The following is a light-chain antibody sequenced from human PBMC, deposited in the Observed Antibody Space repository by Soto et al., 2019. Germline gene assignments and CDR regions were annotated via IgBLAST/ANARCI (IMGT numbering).Light chain of an antibody. Sequence: QSALTQPASVSGSPGQSITISCTGTSNDVGGYNYVSWYQQHPGKAPKFMIYEVTNRPSGVSNRFSGSKSGNTASLTISGLQAEDEADYYCSSYTSSSTPVVFGGGTKLTVL. J-gene: IGLJ2*01. V-gene: IGLV2-14*01. CDR1: SNDVGGYNY. CDR3: SSYTSSSTPVV. CDR2: EVT.